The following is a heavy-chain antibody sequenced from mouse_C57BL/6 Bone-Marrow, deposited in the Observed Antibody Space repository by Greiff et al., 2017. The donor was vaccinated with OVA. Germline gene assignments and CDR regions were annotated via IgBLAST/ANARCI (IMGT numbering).Heavy chain of an antibody. CDR3: ARRYYGSGGY. D-gene: IGHD1-1*01. CDR2: IDPSDSYT. CDR1: GYTFTSYW. J-gene: IGHJ2*01. Sequence: QVQLQQPGAELVKPGASVKLSCKASGYTFTSYWMQWVKQRPGQGLEWIGEIDPSDSYTNYNQKFKGKATLTVDTSSSTAYMQLSSLTSEDSAVYYCARRYYGSGGYWGQGTTLTVSS. V-gene: IGHV1-50*01.